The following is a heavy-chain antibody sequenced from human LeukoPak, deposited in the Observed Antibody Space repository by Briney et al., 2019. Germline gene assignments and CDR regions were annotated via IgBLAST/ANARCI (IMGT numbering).Heavy chain of an antibody. V-gene: IGHV3-33*01. CDR3: GRNVSHWSHVDY. D-gene: IGHD1-1*01. Sequence: GRSLRLSCTASGFTFSSYGMHWVRQAPGKGLEWVTFIYNDGSQEFHADSVKGRFSISRDNSKSTLYLQMNSLRDEDTAIYYCGRNVSHWSHVDYWGQGTLVIVSS. CDR1: GFTFSSYG. CDR2: IYNDGSQE. J-gene: IGHJ4*02.